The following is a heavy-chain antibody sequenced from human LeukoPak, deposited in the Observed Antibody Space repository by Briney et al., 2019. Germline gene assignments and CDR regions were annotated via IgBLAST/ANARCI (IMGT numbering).Heavy chain of an antibody. CDR3: AKDRRAYSSGWFDY. CDR1: GFTLSSYE. CDR2: ISWNSGSI. V-gene: IGHV3-9*03. J-gene: IGHJ4*02. Sequence: PGGSLRLSCTASGFTLSSYEMSWIRQAPGKGLEWVSGISWNSGSIGYADSVKGRFTISRDNAKNSLYLQMNSLRAEDMALYYCAKDRRAYSSGWFDYWGQGTLVTVSS. D-gene: IGHD6-19*01.